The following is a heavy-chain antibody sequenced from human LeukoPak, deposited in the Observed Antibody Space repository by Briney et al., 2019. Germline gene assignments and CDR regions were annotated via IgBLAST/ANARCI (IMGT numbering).Heavy chain of an antibody. V-gene: IGHV4-30-2*01. CDR3: ARGGPPGDYGDYARPFDY. D-gene: IGHD4-17*01. CDR2: IYHSGST. J-gene: IGHJ4*02. Sequence: PSQTLSLTCTVSGGSISSGGYYWSWIRQPPGKGLEWIGYIYHSGSTYYNPSLKSRVTISVDRSKNQFSLKLSSVTAADTAVYYCARGGPPGDYGDYARPFDYWGQGTLVTVSS. CDR1: GGSISSGGYY.